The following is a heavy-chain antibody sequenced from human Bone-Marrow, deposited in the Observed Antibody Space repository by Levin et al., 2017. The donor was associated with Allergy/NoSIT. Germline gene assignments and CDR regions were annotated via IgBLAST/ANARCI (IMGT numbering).Heavy chain of an antibody. CDR2: IIPIYGIT. CDR3: ARGGLPTYYFNY. CDR1: GGSLTGHP. J-gene: IGHJ4*02. D-gene: IGHD4-11*01. V-gene: IGHV1-69*04. Sequence: SVKVSCKSSGGSLTGHPINWVRQAPGQGLEWMGRIIPIYGITKYSEKFQGRVTITADKSTSTTFMELSGLRSEDTAVYYCARGGLPTYYFNYWGQGTLVTVSS.